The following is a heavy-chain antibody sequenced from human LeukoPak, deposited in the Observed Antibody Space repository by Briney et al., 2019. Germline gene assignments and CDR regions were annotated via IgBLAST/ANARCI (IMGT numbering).Heavy chain of an antibody. D-gene: IGHD3-22*01. Sequence: PSETLSLTCAVYGGSFSGYYWSWIRQPSGKGLEWIGEINHSGSTNYNPSLKSRVTMSVDTSKNQFSLKLSSVTAADTAVYYCARRNSSGYYRVLDYWGQGTLVTVSS. J-gene: IGHJ4*02. V-gene: IGHV4-34*01. CDR2: INHSGST. CDR1: GGSFSGYY. CDR3: ARRNSSGYYRVLDY.